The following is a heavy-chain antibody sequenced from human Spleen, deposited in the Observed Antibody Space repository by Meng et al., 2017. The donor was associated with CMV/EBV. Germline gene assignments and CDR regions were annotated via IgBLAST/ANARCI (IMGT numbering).Heavy chain of an antibody. D-gene: IGHD6-6*01. CDR3: ARGRLEYRD. J-gene: IGHJ4*02. Sequence: ASVKVSCKASGYTFTSYDINWVRQATGQGLEWMGWINPNSGGTNYAQKFQGRVTMTRDTSISTAYMELSRLRSDDTAVYYCARGRLEYRDWGQGTLVTVSS. CDR1: GYTFTSYD. V-gene: IGHV1-2*02. CDR2: INPNSGGT.